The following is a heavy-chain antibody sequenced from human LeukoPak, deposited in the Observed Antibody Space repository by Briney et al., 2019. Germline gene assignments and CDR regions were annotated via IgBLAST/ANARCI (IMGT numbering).Heavy chain of an antibody. CDR2: IYYSGST. J-gene: IGHJ4*02. D-gene: IGHD4-17*01. V-gene: IGHV4-30-4*01. Sequence: PSETLSLTCTVSGGSISSYYWSWIRQPPGKGLEWIGYIYYSGSTYYNPSLKSRVTISVDTSKNQFSLKLSSVTAADTAVYYCARDQAAGYGDYGIDYWGQGTLVTVSS. CDR3: ARDQAAGYGDYGIDY. CDR1: GGSISSYY.